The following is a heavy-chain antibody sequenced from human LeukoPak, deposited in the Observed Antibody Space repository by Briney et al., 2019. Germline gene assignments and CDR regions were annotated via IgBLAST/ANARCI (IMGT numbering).Heavy chain of an antibody. CDR2: ITGSDGTV. CDR1: GFTFSSYE. Sequence: GGSLRLSCAASGFTFSSYEMNWVRQAPGKGLEWLSYITGSDGTVYYADSVEGRFTISRDNAKNSLYLQMNSLTDEDTAIYYCARDPLAYYYDSSGSQPGGYWGQGTLVTVSS. D-gene: IGHD3-22*01. CDR3: ARDPLAYYYDSSGSQPGGY. J-gene: IGHJ4*02. V-gene: IGHV3-48*03.